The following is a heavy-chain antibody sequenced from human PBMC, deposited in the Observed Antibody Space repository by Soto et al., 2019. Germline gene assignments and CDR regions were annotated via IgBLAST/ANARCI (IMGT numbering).Heavy chain of an antibody. D-gene: IGHD3-22*01. CDR2: INPNSGDT. V-gene: IGHV1-2*02. CDR1: GYTFTDFH. Sequence: ASVKVSCKASGYTFTDFHVHWVRQAPGQGLEWMGSINPNSGDTDSAQKFQARVTMATDRSINTVYMELSRLRSDDTAVYYCARNRFSSGSAYFDYWGQGTLVTVSS. CDR3: ARNRFSSGSAYFDY. J-gene: IGHJ4*02.